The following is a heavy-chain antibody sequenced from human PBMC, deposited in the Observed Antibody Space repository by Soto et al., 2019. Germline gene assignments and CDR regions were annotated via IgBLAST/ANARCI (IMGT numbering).Heavy chain of an antibody. Sequence: SETLSLTCAVYGGSFSGYYWSWIRQPPGKGLEWIGEINHSGSTNYNPSLKSRVTISVDTSKNQFSLKLSSVTAADTAVYYCAMVVFVDYGIIQGWFDPWGPGTLVNVSS. V-gene: IGHV4-34*01. CDR3: AMVVFVDYGIIQGWFDP. CDR1: GGSFSGYY. CDR2: INHSGST. D-gene: IGHD4-17*01. J-gene: IGHJ5*02.